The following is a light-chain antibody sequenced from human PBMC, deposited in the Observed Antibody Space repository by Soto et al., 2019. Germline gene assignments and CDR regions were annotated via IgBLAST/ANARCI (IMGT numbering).Light chain of an antibody. CDR1: QSVSNNY. V-gene: IGKV3-20*01. CDR2: GAS. J-gene: IGKJ1*01. CDR3: QQYGSSGT. Sequence: EIVMTQSPATLSLSPGERATLSCRASQSVSNNYLAWYQQKPGQAPRLRIYGASNRATGIPDRLSGSGSGTDFTLTISRMEPEDFAVYYCQQYGSSGTFGQGTKVDIK.